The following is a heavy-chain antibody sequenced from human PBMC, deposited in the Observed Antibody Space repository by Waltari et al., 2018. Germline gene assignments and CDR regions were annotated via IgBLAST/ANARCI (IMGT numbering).Heavy chain of an antibody. Sequence: QLQLQESGPGLVKPSETLSLTCTVPGGSLSSSCYYWCWIRQPPGKGLEWIGSIYYSGSTYYNPSLKSRVTIFVDTSKNQFSLNLSSVTAADTAVYYCARLYGDNYADFDYWGQGTLVTVSS. D-gene: IGHD4-17*01. J-gene: IGHJ4*02. CDR2: IYYSGST. V-gene: IGHV4-39*01. CDR1: GGSLSSSCYY. CDR3: ARLYGDNYADFDY.